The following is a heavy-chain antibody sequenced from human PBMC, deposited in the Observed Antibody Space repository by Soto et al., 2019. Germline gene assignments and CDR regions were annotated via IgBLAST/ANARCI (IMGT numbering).Heavy chain of an antibody. Sequence: QVQLQESGPGLVKPSQTLSLTCTVSGGSISSGGYYWSWIRQHPGKGLEWIGYIYYSGSTYYNPSLMTRVTTSADTSKNLFSLQLTSVTAAATAVSYCARVFGFGGMDVWGQGTTVTVSS. CDR1: GGSISSGGYY. CDR3: ARVFGFGGMDV. CDR2: IYYSGST. V-gene: IGHV4-31*03. D-gene: IGHD3-10*01. J-gene: IGHJ6*02.